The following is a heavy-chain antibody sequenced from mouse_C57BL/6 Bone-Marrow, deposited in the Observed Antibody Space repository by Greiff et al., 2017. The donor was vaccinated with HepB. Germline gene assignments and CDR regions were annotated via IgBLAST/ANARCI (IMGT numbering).Heavy chain of an antibody. CDR2: INPSSGYT. D-gene: IGHD1-1*01. Sequence: QVQLKQSGAELAKPGASVKLSCKASGYTFTSYWMHWVKQRPGQGLEWIGYINPSSGYTKYNQKFKDKATLTADKSSSTAYMQLSSLTYEESAVYYCARKEGHYYGSSYGYAMDYWGQGTSVTVSS. CDR3: ARKEGHYYGSSYGYAMDY. CDR1: GYTFTSYW. V-gene: IGHV1-7*01. J-gene: IGHJ4*01.